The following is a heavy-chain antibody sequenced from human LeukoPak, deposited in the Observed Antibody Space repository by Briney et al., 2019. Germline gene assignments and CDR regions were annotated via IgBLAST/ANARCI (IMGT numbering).Heavy chain of an antibody. V-gene: IGHV1-69*04. CDR2: IIPILGIA. CDR3: ARANRRELYIKNNWFDP. CDR1: GGTFSSYA. D-gene: IGHD2-8*01. J-gene: IGHJ5*02. Sequence: SVKVSCKASGGTFSSYAISWVRQAPGQGLEWMGRIIPILGIANYAQKFQGRVTITADKSTSTAYMELSSLRSEDTAVYYCARANRRELYIKNNWFDPWGQGALVTVSS.